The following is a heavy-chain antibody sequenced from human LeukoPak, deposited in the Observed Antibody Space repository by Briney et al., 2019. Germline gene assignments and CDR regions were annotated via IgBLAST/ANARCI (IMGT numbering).Heavy chain of an antibody. D-gene: IGHD3-22*01. CDR2: IYYSGST. V-gene: IGHV4-30-4*01. J-gene: IGHJ4*02. CDR3: ASQYYYDSSGYSPFDY. Sequence: ASQTLSLTCTVSVVSISSGDYYWSWIRQPPGKGLEWIGYIYYSGSTYYNPSLKSRVTISVDTSKNQFSLKLSSVTAADTAVYYCASQYYYDSSGYSPFDYWGQGTLVTVSS. CDR1: VVSISSGDYY.